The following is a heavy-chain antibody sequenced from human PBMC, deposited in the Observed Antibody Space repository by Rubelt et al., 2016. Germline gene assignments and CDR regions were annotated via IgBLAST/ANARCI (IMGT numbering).Heavy chain of an antibody. D-gene: IGHD1-7*01. V-gene: IGHV3-74*01. Sequence: EVQLLESGGDLVQPGGSLRLSCEASGFTFSLYWMHWVRQAPGKGLVWVSRINSDGSSTSYADSVKGRFTISRDNAKNTLYLQMNSLRVEDTALYYGANRNCESCLSSSPLDYWGQGTLVTVSS. CDR1: GFTFSLYW. J-gene: IGHJ4*02. CDR2: INSDGSST. CDR3: ANRNCESCLSSSPLDY.